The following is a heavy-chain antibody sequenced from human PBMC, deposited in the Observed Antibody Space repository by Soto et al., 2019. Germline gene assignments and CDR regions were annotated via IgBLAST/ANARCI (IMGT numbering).Heavy chain of an antibody. Sequence: SETLSLTCTVSGGSISSGGYYWSWIRQHPGKGLEWIGYIYYSGSTYYNPSLKSRVTISVDTSKNQFSLKLSSVTAADTAVYYCARGPGGYGEYIFDYWGQGTLVTVSS. V-gene: IGHV4-31*03. CDR2: IYYSGST. D-gene: IGHD4-17*01. CDR1: GGSISSGGYY. CDR3: ARGPGGYGEYIFDY. J-gene: IGHJ4*02.